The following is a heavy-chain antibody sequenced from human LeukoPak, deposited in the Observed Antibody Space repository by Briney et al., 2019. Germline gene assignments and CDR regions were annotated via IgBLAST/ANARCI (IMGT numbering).Heavy chain of an antibody. CDR2: ISGSGGNA. V-gene: IGHV3-23*01. Sequence: PGGSLRLSCAASGFTFSSYATSWGRQAPGKGLEWVSSISGSGGNAYYADSVKGRFTISRDNSKNTLYLQMNSLRAEDTAVYYCAKDHGYSSSWFSDYWGQGTLVTVSS. CDR3: AKDHGYSSSWFSDY. CDR1: GFTFSSYA. D-gene: IGHD6-13*01. J-gene: IGHJ4*02.